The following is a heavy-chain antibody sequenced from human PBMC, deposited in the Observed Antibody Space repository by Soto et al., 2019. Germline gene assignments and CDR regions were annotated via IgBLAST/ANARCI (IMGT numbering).Heavy chain of an antibody. CDR1: GGSFSGYY. Sequence: QLQLQQWGAGLLKPSETLSLTCAVYGGSFSGYYWNWIRQPPGKGLEWIGEINHSGSTNYNPSLKSRVTISVDTSKNQFSLKLSSVTAADTAVYYCAGGWGSGVFDYWGQGTLVTVSS. CDR3: AGGWGSGVFDY. J-gene: IGHJ4*02. V-gene: IGHV4-34*01. D-gene: IGHD6-19*01. CDR2: INHSGST.